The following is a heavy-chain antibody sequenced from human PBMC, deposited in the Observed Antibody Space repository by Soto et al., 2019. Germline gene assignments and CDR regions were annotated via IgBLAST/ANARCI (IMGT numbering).Heavy chain of an antibody. CDR3: ARDTTYYYDSSGSLDY. CDR2: ISAYNGNT. CDR1: GCTSINNA. V-gene: IGHV1-18*04. D-gene: IGHD3-22*01. Sequence: SCRASGCTSINNAISCVPLAPEQGLEWMGWISAYNGNTNYAQKLQGRVTMTTDTSTSTAYMELGSLRSDDTAVYYCARDTTYYYDSSGSLDYWGQGTLVT. J-gene: IGHJ4*02.